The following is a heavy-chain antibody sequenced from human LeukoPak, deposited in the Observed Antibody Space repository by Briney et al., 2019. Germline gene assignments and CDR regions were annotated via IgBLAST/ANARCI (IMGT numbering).Heavy chain of an antibody. Sequence: SETLSLTCTVSGGSISSSSYYWGWIRQPPGKGLEWIGSIYYSGSTYYNPSLKSRVTISVDTSKNQFSLKLSSVTAADTAVYYCARPSGQYSSSSGDDYWGQGTLVTVSS. CDR1: GGSISSSSYY. D-gene: IGHD6-6*01. CDR2: IYYSGST. J-gene: IGHJ4*02. V-gene: IGHV4-39*01. CDR3: ARPSGQYSSSSGDDY.